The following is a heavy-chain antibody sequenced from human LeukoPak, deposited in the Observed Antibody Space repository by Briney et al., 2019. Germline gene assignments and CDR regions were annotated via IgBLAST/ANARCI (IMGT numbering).Heavy chain of an antibody. Sequence: SETLSLTCTVSGGSISSYYWSWIRQPPGKGLEWIGYIYYSGSTNYNPPLKSRVTISVDTSKNQFSLKLSSVTAADTAVYYCAREGGEDYYGSGSFDYWGQGTLVTVSS. J-gene: IGHJ4*02. CDR2: IYYSGST. CDR1: GGSISSYY. CDR3: AREGGEDYYGSGSFDY. V-gene: IGHV4-59*01. D-gene: IGHD3-10*01.